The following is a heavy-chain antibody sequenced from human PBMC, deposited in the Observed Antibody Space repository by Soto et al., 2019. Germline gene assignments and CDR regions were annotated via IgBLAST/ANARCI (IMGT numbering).Heavy chain of an antibody. J-gene: IGHJ4*02. CDR3: ARGSYGAGSDH. V-gene: IGHV4-34*01. D-gene: IGHD3-10*01. Sequence: SETLSLTCAVYGGSFSGYYWNWIRQPPGKGLEWIGEIDHSGYTYYGPSLQSRVTISIDGSKNQFYLELASVTAADTAVYYCARGSYGAGSDHWGQGILVTVSS. CDR2: IDHSGYT. CDR1: GGSFSGYY.